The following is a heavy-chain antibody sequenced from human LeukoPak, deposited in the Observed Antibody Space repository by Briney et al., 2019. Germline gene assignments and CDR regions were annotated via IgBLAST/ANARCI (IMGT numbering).Heavy chain of an antibody. D-gene: IGHD3-22*01. V-gene: IGHV1-69*13. CDR2: IIPIFGTA. J-gene: IGHJ4*02. CDR3: ADDDSSGYYYV. CDR1: GCTLSSYA. Sequence: SVKVSCKASGCTLSSYAISWVRQAPGQGLEWMGGIIPIFGTANYAQKFQGGVTITAEGSTSTAYMELSSLSSEDTAVYYCADDDSSGYYYVWGQGTLVTASS.